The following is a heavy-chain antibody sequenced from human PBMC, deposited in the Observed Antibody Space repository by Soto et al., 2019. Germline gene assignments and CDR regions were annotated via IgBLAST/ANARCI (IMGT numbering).Heavy chain of an antibody. Sequence: SETLSLTCTVSGNSISTGAFSWSWLHQHPVKGIEWIGHIFYSGDTHYCSSLEIRVTISVYGSKYPFSVKLTSVTVSDTAVYYCARDFCPVPTCYDLWG. CDR2: IFYSGDT. CDR3: ARDFCPVPTCYDL. J-gene: IGHJ6*01. CDR1: GNSISTGAFS. V-gene: IGHV4-31*03. D-gene: IGHD2-2*01.